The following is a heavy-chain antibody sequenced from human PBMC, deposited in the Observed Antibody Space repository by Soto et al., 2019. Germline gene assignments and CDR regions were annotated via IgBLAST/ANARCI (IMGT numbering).Heavy chain of an antibody. CDR1: GFTFSSYA. V-gene: IGHV3-23*01. D-gene: IGHD3-9*01. CDR3: AKDGVLRYFDWSS. J-gene: IGHJ3*01. CDR2: ISGSGGST. Sequence: GGSLRLSCVASGFTFSSYAMSWVRQAPGKGLEWVSAISGSGGSTYYADSLKGRFTISRDNSKNTLYLQMNSLRAEDTAVYYCAKDGVLRYFDWSSWGQGTMVTVSS.